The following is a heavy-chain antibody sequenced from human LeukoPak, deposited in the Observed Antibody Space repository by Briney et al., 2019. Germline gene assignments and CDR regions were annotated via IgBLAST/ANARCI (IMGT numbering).Heavy chain of an antibody. CDR2: ISSSSSYI. CDR1: GFTFSSYS. Sequence: GGSLRLSCAASGFTFSSYSMNWVRQAPGKGLEWVSSISSSSSYIYYADSVKGRFTISRDNAKNSLYLQMNNLRAEDTAVYYCARDAGVGSYLYWGQGTLVTVSS. D-gene: IGHD1-26*01. CDR3: ARDAGVGSYLY. V-gene: IGHV3-21*01. J-gene: IGHJ4*02.